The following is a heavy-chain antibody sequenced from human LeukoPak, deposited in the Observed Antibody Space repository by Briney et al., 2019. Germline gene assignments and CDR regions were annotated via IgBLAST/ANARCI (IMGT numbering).Heavy chain of an antibody. D-gene: IGHD5-18*01. CDR3: ARDWENTAFDY. Sequence: PSETLSLTCTVSGGSVSSGSYYWSWIRQPPGEGLEWIGYTYYSGSTNYNPSLKSRVTISVDTSKNQFSLKLSSVTAADTAVYYCARDWENTAFDYWGQGTLVTVSS. CDR2: TYYSGST. V-gene: IGHV4-61*01. J-gene: IGHJ4*02. CDR1: GGSVSSGSYY.